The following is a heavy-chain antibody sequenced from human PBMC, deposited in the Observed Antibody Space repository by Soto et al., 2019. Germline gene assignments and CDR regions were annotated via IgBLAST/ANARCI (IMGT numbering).Heavy chain of an antibody. Sequence: PSETLSPTCPSSGCSLSSSRYYLGWVPQPPGQGLEWLGTIYSLGNTYYNPSLKSRVTISVDKSKSQLFLKLSSVTAPDTAVYYCARQIYDSSGYYYAYWGQGTLVTVSS. D-gene: IGHD3-22*01. J-gene: IGHJ4*02. CDR2: IYSLGNT. V-gene: IGHV4-39*01. CDR3: ARQIYDSSGYYYAY. CDR1: GCSLSSSRYY.